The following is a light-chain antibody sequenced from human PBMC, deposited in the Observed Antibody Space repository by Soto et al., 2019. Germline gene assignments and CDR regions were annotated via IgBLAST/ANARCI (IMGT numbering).Light chain of an antibody. J-gene: IGLJ2*01. V-gene: IGLV2-14*01. CDR1: SSDVGKYNY. CDR3: TSYTSSGTVV. Sequence: QSVLTQPASVSGSPGQSITISCTGTSSDVGKYNYVSWYQQHPGKAPKLMIYDVSIRPSGVSNRFSASKSGNTASLTISGLQAEDEADYFCTSYTSSGTVVFGGGTKLTVL. CDR2: DVS.